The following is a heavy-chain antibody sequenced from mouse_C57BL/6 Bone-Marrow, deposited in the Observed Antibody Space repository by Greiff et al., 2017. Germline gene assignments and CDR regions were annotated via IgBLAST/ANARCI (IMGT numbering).Heavy chain of an antibody. CDR2: IYPSDSET. J-gene: IGHJ1*03. V-gene: IGHV1-61*01. Sequence: HVQLQPPWAELVRPGSSVKLSCKASGYTFTSYWMDWVKQRPGQGLEWIGNIYPSDSETHYNQKFKDKATLTVDKSSSTAYMQLSSLTSEDSAVYYCAKPDYDGSSDWYSDVWGTGTTVTVSS. CDR1: GYTFTSYW. CDR3: AKPDYDGSSDWYSDV. D-gene: IGHD1-1*01.